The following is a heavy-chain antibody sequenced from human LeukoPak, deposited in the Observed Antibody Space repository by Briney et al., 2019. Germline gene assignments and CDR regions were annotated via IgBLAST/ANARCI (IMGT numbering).Heavy chain of an antibody. CDR2: IRYDGSNK. V-gene: IGHV3-30*02. CDR3: AKDYRQLAYFDY. Sequence: GGSLRLSCAASGFTFSSYGLHWVRQAPGKGLEWVAFIRYDGSNKYYADSVKGRFTISRDNSKNTLYLQMNSLRAEDTAVYYCAKDYRQLAYFDYWGQGTLVTVSS. J-gene: IGHJ4*02. D-gene: IGHD6-13*01. CDR1: GFTFSSYG.